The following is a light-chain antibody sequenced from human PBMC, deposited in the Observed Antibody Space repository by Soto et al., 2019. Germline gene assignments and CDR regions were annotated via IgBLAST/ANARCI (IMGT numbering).Light chain of an antibody. CDR3: QQYNSWPPIT. V-gene: IGKV3-15*01. CDR2: GAS. CDR1: QNVDSN. J-gene: IGKJ5*01. Sequence: EIVLTQSPGTLSLSPGERATLSCRASQNVDSNYLAWYQQKPGQAPRIIIFGASTRATGIPDRFSGGGSGTEFTLTISSLQSEDFVVYYCQQYNSWPPITFGQGTRLEIK.